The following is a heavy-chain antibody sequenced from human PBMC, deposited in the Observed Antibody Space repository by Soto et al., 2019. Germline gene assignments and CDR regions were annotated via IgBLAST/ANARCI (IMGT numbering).Heavy chain of an antibody. CDR2: IGTAGDT. CDR3: ARGLREVDY. CDR1: GFTFSSYD. J-gene: IGHJ4*02. Sequence: PGGSLRLSCAASGFTFSSYDMHWVRQGTGKGLEWASAIGTAGDTYYLGSVKGRFTISRENAKNSLYLQMNSLRAGDTAVYYCARGLREVDYWGQGTLVTVSS. V-gene: IGHV3-13*04.